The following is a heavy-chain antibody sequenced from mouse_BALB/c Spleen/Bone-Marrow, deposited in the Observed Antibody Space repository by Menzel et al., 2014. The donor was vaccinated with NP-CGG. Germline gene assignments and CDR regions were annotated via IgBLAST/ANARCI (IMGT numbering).Heavy chain of an antibody. CDR3: ARWSQLDH. CDR2: INYSGST. Sequence: EAKLGESGPGLAKPSQSLSLTCTVTGYSITSDYAWNWIRQFPGNKLEWMGYINYSGSTSYNPSLKSRISITRDTSKNQFFLQLNSVTTEDTATYYCARWSQLDHWGQGTTLTVSS. V-gene: IGHV3-2*02. J-gene: IGHJ2*01. D-gene: IGHD1-1*02. CDR1: GYSITSDYA.